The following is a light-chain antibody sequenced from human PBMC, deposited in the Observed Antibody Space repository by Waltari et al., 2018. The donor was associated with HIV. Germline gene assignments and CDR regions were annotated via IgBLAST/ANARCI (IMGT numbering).Light chain of an antibody. J-gene: IGLJ3*02. CDR1: ALPQQY. V-gene: IGLV3-25*03. Sequence: SYELTQPPSVSVSPGQTARITCSGDALPQQYAYWYQQKPGQAPVLVIYKDSERPSGIRERCSGSSSGTTVTLTISGVQAEDEADYYCQAADSSGTYKGSWLFGGGTKLTVL. CDR2: KDS. CDR3: QAADSSGTYKGSWL.